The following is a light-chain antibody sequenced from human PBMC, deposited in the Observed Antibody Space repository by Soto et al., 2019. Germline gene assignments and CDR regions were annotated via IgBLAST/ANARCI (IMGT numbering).Light chain of an antibody. CDR2: GAS. V-gene: IGKV3-20*01. CDR1: QSISNTY. CDR3: QQYGSSPHT. J-gene: IGKJ2*01. Sequence: EIVLTQSPGTLSLSPGERATLSCRASQSISNTYLAWYQQKPGQAPRLLIYGASSRATGIPDRFSGSGSGTDFTLTISRLDPEDFAVYYCQQYGSSPHTFGQGTKLEIK.